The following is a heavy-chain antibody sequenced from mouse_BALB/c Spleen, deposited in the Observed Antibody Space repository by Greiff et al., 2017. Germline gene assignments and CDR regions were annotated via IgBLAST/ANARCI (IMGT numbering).Heavy chain of an antibody. D-gene: IGHD1-1*01. J-gene: IGHJ3*01. CDR1: GYTFTDYY. CDR2: IYPGSGNT. V-gene: IGHV1-84*02. Sequence: QVQLQQSGPELVKPGASVKISCKASGYTFTDYYINWVKQKPGQGLEWIGWIYPGSGNTKYNEKFKGKATLTVDTSSSTAYMQLSSLTSEDTAVYFCASPSDYYGSSPAWFAYWGQGTLVTVSA. CDR3: ASPSDYYGSSPAWFAY.